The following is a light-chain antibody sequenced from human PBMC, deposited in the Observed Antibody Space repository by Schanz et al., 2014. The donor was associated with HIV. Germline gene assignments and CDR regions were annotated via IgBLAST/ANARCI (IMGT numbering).Light chain of an antibody. J-gene: IGKJ1*01. CDR3: QQYRSYSWT. Sequence: DIQLPQSPSTLSAAVGDRVSITCRASQSISSWLAWYQQKPGKAPKLLISEASNLETGVPSRFSGSGSGTEFTLTINSLQADDFATYYCQQYRSYSWTFGQGTKVEMK. CDR2: EAS. V-gene: IGKV1-5*03. CDR1: QSISSW.